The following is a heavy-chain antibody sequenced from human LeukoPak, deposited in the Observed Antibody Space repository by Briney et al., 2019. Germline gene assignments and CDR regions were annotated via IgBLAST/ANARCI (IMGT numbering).Heavy chain of an antibody. CDR3: ARGHTAVTRHFDF. CDR2: ISSSSSYI. J-gene: IGHJ4*02. D-gene: IGHD4-17*01. V-gene: IGHV3-21*01. CDR1: GFTFSSYS. Sequence: GGSLRLSCAASGFTFSSYSMNWVRQAPGKGLEWVSSISSSSSYIYYADSVKGRFTISRDNAKNLLYLDMNSLRAEDTAVYYCARGHTAVTRHFDFWGQGTLVTVSS.